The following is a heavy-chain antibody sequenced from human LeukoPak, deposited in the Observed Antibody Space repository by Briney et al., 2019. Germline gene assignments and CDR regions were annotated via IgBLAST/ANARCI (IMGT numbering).Heavy chain of an antibody. Sequence: GASVKVSCKVSGYTLTELSMYWVRQAPGKGLEWMGSFDPEDGEPIYAQKFQGRVTMTEDTSTDTAYMELSSLRSEDTAVYYCVTDRYSSSPAEYFQHWGQGTLVTVSS. V-gene: IGHV1-24*01. CDR3: VTDRYSSSPAEYFQH. CDR2: FDPEDGEP. CDR1: GYTLTELS. J-gene: IGHJ1*01. D-gene: IGHD6-6*01.